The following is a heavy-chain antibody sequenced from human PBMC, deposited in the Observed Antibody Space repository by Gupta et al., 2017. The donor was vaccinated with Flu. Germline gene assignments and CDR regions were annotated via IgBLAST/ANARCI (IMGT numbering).Heavy chain of an antibody. CDR3: AHIPGVERVEDTATFDY. CDR1: GFSLSTSGVG. D-gene: IGHD5-18*01. J-gene: IGHJ4*02. Sequence: QITLKESGPTLVKPTQTLTLTCTFSGFSLSTSGVGVGWIRQPPGKALEWLALIYWDDDKRYSPSLKSRLTITKDTSKNQVVLTMTNMDPVDTATYYCAHIPGVERVEDTATFDYWGQGTLVTVSS. V-gene: IGHV2-5*02. CDR2: IYWDDDK.